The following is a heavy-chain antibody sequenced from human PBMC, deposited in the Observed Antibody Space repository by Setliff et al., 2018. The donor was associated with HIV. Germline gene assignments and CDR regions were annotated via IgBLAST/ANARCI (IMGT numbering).Heavy chain of an antibody. CDR1: GGSISSYY. D-gene: IGHD2-15*01. V-gene: IGHV4-59*01. J-gene: IGHJ4*02. CDR2: IYYSGST. CDR3: ARDAGGSVGNYYFDY. Sequence: SETLSLTCIVSGGSISSYYWSWIRQPPGKGLEWIGYIYYSGSTNYDPSLKNRVTISIDTSKKQFSLNLSSVTAADTAVYYCARDAGGSVGNYYFDYWGQGTLVTVSS.